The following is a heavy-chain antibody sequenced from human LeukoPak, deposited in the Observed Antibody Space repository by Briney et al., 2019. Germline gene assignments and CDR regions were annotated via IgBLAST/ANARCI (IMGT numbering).Heavy chain of an antibody. V-gene: IGHV4-38-2*02. J-gene: IGHJ6*03. Sequence: SETLSLTCTVSGYSISSGYYWGWIRRPPGKGREWIGTIYRGGSTSSNPPLRGRVPLSVAASKIQLSLKLSSVTAAHTAVYYCARTRAGYYYYYMDVWGKGTTVSVSS. CDR3: ARTRAGYYYYYMDV. CDR1: GYSISSGYY. CDR2: IYRGGST.